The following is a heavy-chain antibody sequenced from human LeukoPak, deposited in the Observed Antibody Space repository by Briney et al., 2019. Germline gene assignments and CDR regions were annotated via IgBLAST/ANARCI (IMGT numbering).Heavy chain of an antibody. Sequence: GGPLRLSCAASGFTFSSYGMSWVRQAPGKGLEWVSAISGSGGSTYYADSVKGRFTISRDNSKNTLYLQMNSLRAEDTAVYYCARGIVATIDKPYDYWGQGTLVTVSS. CDR1: GFTFSSYG. V-gene: IGHV3-23*01. J-gene: IGHJ4*02. CDR2: ISGSGGST. D-gene: IGHD5-12*01. CDR3: ARGIVATIDKPYDY.